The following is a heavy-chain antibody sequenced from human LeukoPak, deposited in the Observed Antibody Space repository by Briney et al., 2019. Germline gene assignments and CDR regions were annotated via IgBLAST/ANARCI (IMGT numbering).Heavy chain of an antibody. Sequence: ASVKVSCKASGYTFTGYYMHWVRQATGQGLEWMGWMNPKSGYTGYAQKFQGRITFTRNTSISTAYMELSSLRSEDSAVYYCARGRRCSSTSCHFESGDYYYYMDVWGKGTTVTVSS. D-gene: IGHD2-2*01. V-gene: IGHV1-8*02. CDR3: ARGRRCSSTSCHFESGDYYYYMDV. CDR2: MNPKSGYT. CDR1: GYTFTGYY. J-gene: IGHJ6*03.